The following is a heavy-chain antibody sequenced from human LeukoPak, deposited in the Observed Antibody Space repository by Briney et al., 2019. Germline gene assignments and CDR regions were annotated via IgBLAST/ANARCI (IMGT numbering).Heavy chain of an antibody. CDR3: ARDEGGTYCSSTSCPIDY. V-gene: IGHV3-23*01. D-gene: IGHD2-2*01. J-gene: IGHJ4*02. CDR1: GFRFSNYA. Sequence: GGSLRLSCAASGFRFSNYAMTWVRQAPRKGLERVSGTSDSGGSTYYADSVKGRFTISRDNSKNTLFLQMNSLRAEDTAVYYCARDEGGTYCSSTSCPIDYWGQGTLVTVSS. CDR2: TSDSGGST.